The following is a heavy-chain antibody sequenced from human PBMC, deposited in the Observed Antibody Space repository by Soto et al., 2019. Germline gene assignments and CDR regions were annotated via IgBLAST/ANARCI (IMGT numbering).Heavy chain of an antibody. J-gene: IGHJ5*02. CDR3: ARVSSSSRPWFDP. CDR1: GGSSSFSNW. CDR2: IYHSGGT. V-gene: IGHV4-4*02. D-gene: IGHD6-6*01. Sequence: QVQLQESGPGLVKPSGTLSLTCAVSGGSSSFSNWWSWVRQPPGKGLEWIGEIYHSGGTNYNPSLKSRVTISVDKSKNQFSLKLSSVTAADTAVYYCARVSSSSRPWFDPWGQGTLVTVSS.